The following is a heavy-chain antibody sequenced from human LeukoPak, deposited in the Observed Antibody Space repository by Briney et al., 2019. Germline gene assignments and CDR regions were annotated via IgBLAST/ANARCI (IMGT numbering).Heavy chain of an antibody. V-gene: IGHV4-39*01. J-gene: IGHJ6*02. CDR3: VRHVSSGWYYYNGLDV. CDR2: IYYPEST. D-gene: IGHD6-19*01. CDR1: GGSIGSSGFY. Sequence: SETLSLTCKVSGGSIGSSGFYWGWLRQPPGKGLEWIGSIYYPESTHYNPSLESRVTISVDTSKYQVSLTLSSVTATDTAVYYCVRHVSSGWYYYNGLDVWGQGTTVTVSS.